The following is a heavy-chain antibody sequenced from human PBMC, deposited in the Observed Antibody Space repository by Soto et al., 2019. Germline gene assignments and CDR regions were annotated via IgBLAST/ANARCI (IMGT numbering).Heavy chain of an antibody. Sequence: PGGSLRLSCAASGFTFSSYWMHWVRQAPGKGLVWVSRINSNGSSTSYADSVKGRFTISRDNSKNTLYLQMNSLRAEDTAVYYCAKDRFAVRKTTNNWFDPWGQGTLVTVSS. V-gene: IGHV3-74*01. J-gene: IGHJ5*02. CDR3: AKDRFAVRKTTNNWFDP. D-gene: IGHD4-4*01. CDR2: INSNGSST. CDR1: GFTFSSYW.